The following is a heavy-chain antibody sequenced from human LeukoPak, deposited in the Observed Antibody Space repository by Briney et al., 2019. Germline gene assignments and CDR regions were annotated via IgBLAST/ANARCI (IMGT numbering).Heavy chain of an antibody. D-gene: IGHD3-10*01. V-gene: IGHV7-4-1*02. CDR2: INTNTGNP. CDR1: GYTFTSYA. CDR3: ASNYGSGSSGWFDP. Sequence: ASVKVSCKASGYTFTSYAMNWVRQAPGQGLEWMGWINTNTGNPTSAQGFTGRFVFSLDTSVSTAYLQISSLKAEDTAVFYCASNYGSGSSGWFDPWGQGTLVTVSS. J-gene: IGHJ5*02.